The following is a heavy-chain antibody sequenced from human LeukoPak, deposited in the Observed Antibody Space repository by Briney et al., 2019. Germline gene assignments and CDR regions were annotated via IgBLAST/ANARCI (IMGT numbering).Heavy chain of an antibody. CDR2: ISSSSSTI. CDR1: GFTFSSYS. J-gene: IGHJ5*02. Sequence: GGSLRLSCAASGFTFSSYSMNWVRQAPGKGLEWVSYISSSSSTIYYADSVKGRFTISRDNAKNSLYLQMNSLRAEDTAVYYCARGRSWHPLGWFDPWGQGTLVTVSS. D-gene: IGHD6-13*01. V-gene: IGHV3-48*01. CDR3: ARGRSWHPLGWFDP.